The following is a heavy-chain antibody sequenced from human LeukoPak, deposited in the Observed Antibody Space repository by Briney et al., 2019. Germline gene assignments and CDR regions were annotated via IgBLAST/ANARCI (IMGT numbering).Heavy chain of an antibody. CDR1: GGSISRSTYY. Sequence: SETLSLTCIVSGGSISRSTYYWGWIRQPPGKGLEWIGSIHYSGNTYYNPSLKSRVTIPVDTSKNQFSLKLSSVTAADTAVYYCARLRYSSGWRGGYYFDYWGQGTLVTVSS. J-gene: IGHJ4*02. V-gene: IGHV4-39*07. CDR3: ARLRYSSGWRGGYYFDY. D-gene: IGHD6-19*01. CDR2: IHYSGNT.